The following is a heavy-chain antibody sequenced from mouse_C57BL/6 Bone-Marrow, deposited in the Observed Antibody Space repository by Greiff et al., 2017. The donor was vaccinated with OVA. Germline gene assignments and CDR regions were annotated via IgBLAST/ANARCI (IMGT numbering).Heavy chain of an antibody. Sequence: EVKLLESGAELVRPGASVKLSCTASGFNIKDDYMHWVKQRPEQGLEWIGWIDPENGDTEYASKFQGKATITADTSSNTAYLQLSSLTSEDTAVYYCTDYYGSSHGYYAMDYWGQGTSVTVSS. D-gene: IGHD1-1*01. V-gene: IGHV14-4*01. J-gene: IGHJ4*01. CDR2: IDPENGDT. CDR1: GFNIKDDY. CDR3: TDYYGSSHGYYAMDY.